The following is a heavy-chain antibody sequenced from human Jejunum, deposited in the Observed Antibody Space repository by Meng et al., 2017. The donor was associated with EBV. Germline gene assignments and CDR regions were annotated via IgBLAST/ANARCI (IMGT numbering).Heavy chain of an antibody. V-gene: IGHV4-28*01. D-gene: IGHD1-1*01. CDR1: GYSMSNSNW. CDR3: AKRMPGTGFDY. Sequence: QVQFQWRGPGLGKPSDTLSLTCAVSGYSMSNSNWWGWIRQPPGKGLEWIGYIYYTGTTYYNPSLKSRVTMSIDTSKNHFSLKLTSVTTMDTAVYYCAKRMPGTGFDYWGQGTLVTVSS. J-gene: IGHJ4*02. CDR2: IYYTGTT.